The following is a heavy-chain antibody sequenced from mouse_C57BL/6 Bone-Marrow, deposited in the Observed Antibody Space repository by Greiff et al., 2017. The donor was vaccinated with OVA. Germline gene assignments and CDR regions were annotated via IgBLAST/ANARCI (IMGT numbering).Heavy chain of an antibody. J-gene: IGHJ3*01. D-gene: IGHD4-1*02. CDR3: ARGNLAWFAD. V-gene: IGHV1-66*01. CDR2: IYPGSGNT. CDR1: GYSFTSYY. Sequence: VQLQQSGPELVKPGASVKISCKASGYSFTSYYIHWVKQRPGQGLEWIGWIYPGSGNTKYNEKFKGKATLTADTSSSTAYMQLSSLTSEDSAVYYCARGNLAWFADWGQGTLVTVSA.